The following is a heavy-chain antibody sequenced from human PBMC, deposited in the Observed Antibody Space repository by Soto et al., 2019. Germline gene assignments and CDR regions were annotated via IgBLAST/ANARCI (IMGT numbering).Heavy chain of an antibody. Sequence: ASVKVSCKASGYAFTSYYMHWVRQAPGQGLEWMGIINPSGGSTSYAQKFQGRVTMTRDTSTSTVYMELSSLRSEDTAVYYCARGGYGSWSYWYFDLWGRGTLVTVSS. CDR2: INPSGGST. CDR1: GYAFTSYY. V-gene: IGHV1-46*03. D-gene: IGHD6-13*01. J-gene: IGHJ2*01. CDR3: ARGGYGSWSYWYFDL.